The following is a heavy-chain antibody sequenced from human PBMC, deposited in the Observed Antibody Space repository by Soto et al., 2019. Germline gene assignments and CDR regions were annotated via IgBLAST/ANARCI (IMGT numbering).Heavy chain of an antibody. CDR1: GFTFSDHY. J-gene: IGHJ4*02. CDR2: ISGSGTTT. CDR3: ACDPYFYASGY. Sequence: PGGSLRLSCAASGFTFSDHYMTWIRQAPGKGLEWVSKISGSGTTTFYAGSVEGRFTVSRDNARNSVYLQMDNLRADDTAVYFCACDPYFYASGYWGQGALVTVSS. D-gene: IGHD3-10*01. V-gene: IGHV3-11*01.